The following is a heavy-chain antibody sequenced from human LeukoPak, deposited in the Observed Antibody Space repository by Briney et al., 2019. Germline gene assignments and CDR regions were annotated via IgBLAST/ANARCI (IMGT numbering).Heavy chain of an antibody. D-gene: IGHD4-17*01. Sequence: GGSLRLSCAASGFTFSSYAMHWVRQAPGKGLEWVAVISYDGSNKYYADSVKGRFTISRDNSKNTLYLQMNSLRAEDTAVYYCARGDYGNDLGFDYWGQGTLVTVSS. CDR3: ARGDYGNDLGFDY. CDR1: GFTFSSYA. V-gene: IGHV3-30-3*01. J-gene: IGHJ4*02. CDR2: ISYDGSNK.